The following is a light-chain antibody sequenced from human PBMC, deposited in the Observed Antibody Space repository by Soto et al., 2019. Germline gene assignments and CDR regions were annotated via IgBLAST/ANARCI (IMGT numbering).Light chain of an antibody. CDR3: QQSNKWPYT. V-gene: IGKV3-15*01. CDR1: QSVSSN. J-gene: IGKJ2*01. Sequence: IVMTQSPATLSVSPGERATLSCRASQSVSSNLAWYQHKPGQAPRLLFYGASTRAAGIPARFSGGGSGTYFTLRISCLQSEGFAVYYCQQSNKWPYTFGQGTKLEIK. CDR2: GAS.